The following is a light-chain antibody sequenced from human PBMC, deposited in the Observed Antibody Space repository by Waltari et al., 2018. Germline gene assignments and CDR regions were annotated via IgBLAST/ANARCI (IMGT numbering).Light chain of an antibody. V-gene: IGKV1-5*03. CDR1: QSSTNW. CDR2: RTS. CDR3: QHYGTLWT. J-gene: IGKJ1*01. Sequence: DVQMTQSPSTLSASVGDRVTITCRASQSSTNWLAWYQQKPGKALKLLIYRTSNLESGVPSRFSGSGSGTEFTLTISSLQADDFATYYCQHYGTLWTFGQGTKVEVK.